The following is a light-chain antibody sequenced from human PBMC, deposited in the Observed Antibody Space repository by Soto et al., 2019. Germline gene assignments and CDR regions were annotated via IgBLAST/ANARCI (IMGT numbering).Light chain of an antibody. Sequence: DIPMTQSPSSLSASVGDRVTITCQASHDISNYLNWYQQKPGKAPKLLIYDASNLETGVPSRFSGSGSGTDFTFTISSLQPEDIATYYCHQYDSLPFTFGPGTKVDIK. CDR3: HQYDSLPFT. J-gene: IGKJ3*01. CDR2: DAS. CDR1: HDISNY. V-gene: IGKV1-33*01.